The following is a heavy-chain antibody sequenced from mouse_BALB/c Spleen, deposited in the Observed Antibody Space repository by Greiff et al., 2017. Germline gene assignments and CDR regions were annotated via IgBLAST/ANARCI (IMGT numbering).Heavy chain of an antibody. D-gene: IGHD2-1*01. Sequence: VKLQQSGAELVRSGASVKLSCTASGSNIKDYYMHWVKQRPEQGLEWIGWIDPENGATEYAPKFQGKATMTADTSSNTAYLQLSSLTSEDTAVYYSNAWEGNYVPCDYWGQGTTVTVSS. CDR1: GSNIKDYY. V-gene: IGHV14-4*02. CDR3: NAWEGNYVPCDY. CDR2: IDPENGAT. J-gene: IGHJ2*01.